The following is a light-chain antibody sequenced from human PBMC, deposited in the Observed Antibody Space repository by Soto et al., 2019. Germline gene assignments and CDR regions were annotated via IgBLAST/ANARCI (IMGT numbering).Light chain of an antibody. Sequence: QAVVTQDPSLTVSPGGTVTLTCGSTTGAVTSGHYPYWFQRKPGQAPKTLIYDTSNKRSWTPARFSGSLLGGKAALTLSGAQPEDEADYYCLLSYSDARKVAFGGGTKLTVL. CDR3: LLSYSDARKVA. CDR2: DTS. V-gene: IGLV7-46*01. J-gene: IGLJ2*01. CDR1: TGAVTSGHY.